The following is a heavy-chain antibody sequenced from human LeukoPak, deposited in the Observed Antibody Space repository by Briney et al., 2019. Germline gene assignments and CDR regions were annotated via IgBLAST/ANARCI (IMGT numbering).Heavy chain of an antibody. CDR2: ISRNGGST. V-gene: IGHV3-64*01. CDR1: GFTFSKYA. D-gene: IGHD2-2*01. Sequence: GXXRLSCAASGFTFSKYAMDWVRQAAGEGLEYVSAISRNGGSTKYANSVKGIFTISRANSKNTLYLQMGILSAEAMAVYYCSRGEGYCCSTSCQDFAYWGQGTPVTVSS. J-gene: IGHJ4*02. CDR3: SRGEGYCCSTSCQDFAY.